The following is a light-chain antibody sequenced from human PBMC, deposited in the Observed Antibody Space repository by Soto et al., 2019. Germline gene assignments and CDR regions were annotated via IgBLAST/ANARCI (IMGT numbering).Light chain of an antibody. CDR1: QSVSSN. CDR2: DAS. V-gene: IGKV3-15*01. Sequence: EIVMTQSPVTLSVSPGERTTLSCRASQSVSSNLVWYQQRPGQAPRLLIYDASTRATGIPSRFSGSGSGTEFTLTISSLQSEDFAVYHCQQYGSSPPYTFGQGTKLEIK. J-gene: IGKJ2*01. CDR3: QQYGSSPPYT.